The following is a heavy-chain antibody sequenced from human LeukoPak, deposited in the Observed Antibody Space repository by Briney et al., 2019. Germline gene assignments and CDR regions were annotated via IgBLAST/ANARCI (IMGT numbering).Heavy chain of an antibody. J-gene: IGHJ4*02. CDR2: ISYEGSSQ. D-gene: IGHD5-12*01. Sequence: GGSLRLSCAASGFTFRSYAMHWVRQPPGKGLEWVAVISYEGSSQFYADSVKDRFTISRDNSKNTLYLQINSLGPEDTGVYYCTRDGGAMTDYDYWGQGTLVTVSS. CDR3: TRDGGAMTDYDY. V-gene: IGHV3-30*04. CDR1: GFTFRSYA.